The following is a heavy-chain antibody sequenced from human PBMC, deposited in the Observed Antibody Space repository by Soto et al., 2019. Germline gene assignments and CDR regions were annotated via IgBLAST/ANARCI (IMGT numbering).Heavy chain of an antibody. CDR2: ISYDGRNK. D-gene: IGHD1-26*01. CDR1: GFTFSSFG. J-gene: IGHJ5*01. Sequence: QEQLVESGGGVVQPGSSLRLSCAASGFTFSSFGMHWVRQAPGKGLEWVAVISYDGRNKFYADYVKGRFTISRDNSRNRLSLQMNRLKTEDTAVYYCAKETQSVGWFGYWGQGSLVTVSS. V-gene: IGHV3-30*18. CDR3: AKETQSVGWFGY.